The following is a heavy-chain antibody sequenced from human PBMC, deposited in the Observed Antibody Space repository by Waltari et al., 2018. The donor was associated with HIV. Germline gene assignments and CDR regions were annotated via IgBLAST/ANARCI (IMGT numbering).Heavy chain of an antibody. V-gene: IGHV1-69*12. CDR1: GGTFSSYA. J-gene: IGHJ3*02. CDR3: ARDGTLSIVGATDAFDI. Sequence: QVQLVQSGAEVKKPGSSVKVSCKASGGTFSSYAISWVRQAPGQGLEWMGGINPIFGTANYAQKFQGRVKITADESTRTAYMELSSVRSEDTAVYYCARDGTLSIVGATDAFDIWGQGTMVTVSS. CDR2: INPIFGTA. D-gene: IGHD1-26*01.